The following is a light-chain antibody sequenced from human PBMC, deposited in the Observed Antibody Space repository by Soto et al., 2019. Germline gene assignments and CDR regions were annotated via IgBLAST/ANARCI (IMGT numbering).Light chain of an antibody. Sequence: DIQMTQSPSTLSASVGDRVTITCRASQSINNWLAWYQQKPGKAPKFLIYDASNLESEVPSRFSGSASGTEFTLTISSLQPDDFATYYCQQYDNYPLTFGGGTKVDI. V-gene: IGKV1-5*01. CDR3: QQYDNYPLT. CDR2: DAS. CDR1: QSINNW. J-gene: IGKJ4*01.